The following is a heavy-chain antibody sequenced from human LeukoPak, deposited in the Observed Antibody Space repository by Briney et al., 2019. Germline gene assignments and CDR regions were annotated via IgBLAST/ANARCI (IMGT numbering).Heavy chain of an antibody. V-gene: IGHV4-59*01. D-gene: IGHD5-12*01. CDR1: GDSTSRYY. Sequence: SETLSLTCTVSGDSTSRYYWSWIRQPPGKGLEFLGYILYSGIVNYNPSLKSRVTMSVDSSKNQVSLKVRSVTAADTAVYYCAGLFSGYHPFDYWGQGILVTVSS. CDR2: ILYSGIV. J-gene: IGHJ4*02. CDR3: AGLFSGYHPFDY.